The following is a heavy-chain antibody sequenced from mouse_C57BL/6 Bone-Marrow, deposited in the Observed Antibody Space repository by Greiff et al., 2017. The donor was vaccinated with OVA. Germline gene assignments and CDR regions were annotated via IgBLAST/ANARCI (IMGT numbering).Heavy chain of an antibody. CDR2: IDPSDSYT. J-gene: IGHJ3*01. Sequence: QVQLQQPGAELVKPGASVKLSCKASGYTFTSYWMQWVKQRPGQGLEWIGEIDPSDSYTNYNQKFKGKATFTADTASNTAYMQLSSLTTEDSAIYYCARGDDGYPFAYWGQGTLVTVSA. D-gene: IGHD2-3*01. CDR3: ARGDDGYPFAY. CDR1: GYTFTSYW. V-gene: IGHV1-50*01.